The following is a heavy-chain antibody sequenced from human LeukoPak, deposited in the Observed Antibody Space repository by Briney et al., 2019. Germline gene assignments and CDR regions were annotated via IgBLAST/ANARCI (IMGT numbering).Heavy chain of an antibody. V-gene: IGHV3-11*04. Sequence: GGSLRLSCIGSGFTFSDRYMAWIRQRPGKGLEWLSYISTSDRRVYLADSINGRFTVSRDDDRKSLFLQMNSLRPDDTAVYYCARDRAVGASDSYDLWGPGTMVIVSS. CDR1: GFTFSDRY. J-gene: IGHJ3*01. CDR2: ISTSDRRV. D-gene: IGHD4-23*01. CDR3: ARDRAVGASDSYDL.